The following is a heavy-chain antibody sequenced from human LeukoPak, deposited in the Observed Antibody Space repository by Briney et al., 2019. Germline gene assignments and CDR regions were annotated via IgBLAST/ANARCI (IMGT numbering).Heavy chain of an antibody. D-gene: IGHD4-17*01. J-gene: IGHJ2*01. CDR2: ISGSGGST. CDR1: GFTFSSYA. V-gene: IGHV3-23*01. Sequence: GGSLRLSCAASGFTFSSYAMSWVRQAPGKGLEWVSAISGSGGSTYYADSVKGRFTISRDNSKNTLYLQMNSLRAEDTAVYYCAKEGPTYGDHVALWEIYWYFDLWGRGTLVTVSS. CDR3: AKEGPTYGDHVALWEIYWYFDL.